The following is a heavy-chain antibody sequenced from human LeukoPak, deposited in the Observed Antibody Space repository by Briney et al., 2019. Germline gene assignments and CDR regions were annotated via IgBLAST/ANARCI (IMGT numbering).Heavy chain of an antibody. CDR3: ARATDSGWYGFDY. D-gene: IGHD6-19*01. J-gene: IGHJ4*02. CDR1: GGSISSYY. Sequence: SETLSLTCTVSGGSISSYYWSWIRQPPGKGLEWIGYIYYSGSTNYNPSLKSRVTISVDTSKNQFSLKLSSVTAADPAVYYCARATDSGWYGFDYWGQGTLVTVSS. CDR2: IYYSGST. V-gene: IGHV4-59*01.